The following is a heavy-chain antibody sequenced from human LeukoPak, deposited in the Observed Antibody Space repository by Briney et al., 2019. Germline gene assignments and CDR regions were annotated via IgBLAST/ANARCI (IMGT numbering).Heavy chain of an antibody. D-gene: IGHD3-22*01. J-gene: IGHJ3*02. V-gene: IGHV4-34*01. CDR2: INHSGST. Sequence: SETLSLTCAVYGGSFSGYYWSWIRQPPGKGLEWIGEINHSGSTNYNPSLKSRVTISVDTSKNQFSLKLSSVTAAVTAVYYCARVVRITMIVVVTRDAFDIWGQGTMVTVSS. CDR3: ARVVRITMIVVVTRDAFDI. CDR1: GGSFSGYY.